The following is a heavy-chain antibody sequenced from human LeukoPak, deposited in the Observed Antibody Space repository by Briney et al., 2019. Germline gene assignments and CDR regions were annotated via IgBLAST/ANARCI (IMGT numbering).Heavy chain of an antibody. J-gene: IGHJ4*02. D-gene: IGHD6-13*01. CDR3: ARHIVAAGTGLLGGIDY. Sequence: GESLKISCKGSGYSFTSYWISWVRQVPGKGLEWMGRIDPSDSYTNYSPSFRGHVTISADKSITTAYLQWSSLKASDTAMYYCARHIVAAGTGLLGGIDYWGQGTLVTVSS. V-gene: IGHV5-10-1*01. CDR2: IDPSDSYT. CDR1: GYSFTSYW.